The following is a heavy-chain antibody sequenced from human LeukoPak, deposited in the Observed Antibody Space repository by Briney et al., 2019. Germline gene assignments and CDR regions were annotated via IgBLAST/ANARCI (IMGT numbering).Heavy chain of an antibody. CDR1: GYSISNHY. V-gene: IGHV4-4*07. CDR2: IYASGST. D-gene: IGHD6-19*01. Sequence: SETLSLTCTGSGYSISNHYWSWIRQPAGKGLEWIVRIYASGSTNYNPSLKSRVTMSVELAKNHFSLALNAVTAADTAVYYCARVGGWFDAFDIWGQGTMVTVSS. J-gene: IGHJ3*02. CDR3: ARVGGWFDAFDI.